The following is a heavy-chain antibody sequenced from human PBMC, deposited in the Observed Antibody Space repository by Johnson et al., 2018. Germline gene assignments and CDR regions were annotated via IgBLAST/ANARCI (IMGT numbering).Heavy chain of an antibody. CDR2: ISWNSGSI. D-gene: IGHD2-21*02. CDR3: AKGPWVTASYYYDGMDV. Sequence: VQLVESGGGLVQPGRSLRLSCAASGFTFDDYAMHWVRQAPGKGLEWVSGISWNSGSIGYADSVKGRFTISRDNAKNPLYLQMNSLSAEDTGLYYCAKGPWVTASYYYDGMDVGGKGTTVTVSS. J-gene: IGHJ6*04. V-gene: IGHV3-9*01. CDR1: GFTFDDYA.